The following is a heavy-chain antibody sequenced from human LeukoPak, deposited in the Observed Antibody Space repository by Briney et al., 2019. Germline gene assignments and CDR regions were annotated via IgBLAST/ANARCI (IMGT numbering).Heavy chain of an antibody. Sequence: RASVNVSCKTSGYTFTNYGMHWVRQAPRQSPEWMGWINTGNGNTKSSQKFQDRVTLTRDTSASTGYMELNSLSSEDTAVYYCARVPLHDDSRHYYPHWGQGTPVTVSS. CDR1: GYTFTNYG. V-gene: IGHV1-3*04. CDR2: INTGNGNT. J-gene: IGHJ1*01. CDR3: ARVPLHDDSRHYYPH. D-gene: IGHD3-22*01.